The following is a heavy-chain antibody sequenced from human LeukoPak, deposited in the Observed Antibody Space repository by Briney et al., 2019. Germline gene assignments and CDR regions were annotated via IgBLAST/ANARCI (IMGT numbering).Heavy chain of an antibody. CDR2: ISSSGSTL. CDR1: GFTFTSYN. D-gene: IGHD6-6*01. J-gene: IGHJ4*02. V-gene: IGHV3-48*04. Sequence: PGGSLRLSCAASGFTFTSYNMNWVRQAPGKGLEWVSYISSSGSTLNYADSVKGRFTISRDNAKNSLYLQMNSLRAEDTAVYYCARDLLGSSTIDYWGQGTLVTVSS. CDR3: ARDLLGSSTIDY.